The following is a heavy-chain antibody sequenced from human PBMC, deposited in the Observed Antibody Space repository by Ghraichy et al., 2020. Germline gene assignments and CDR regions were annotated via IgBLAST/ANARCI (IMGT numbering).Heavy chain of an antibody. CDR1: GGSIRSNY. J-gene: IGHJ4*02. Sequence: SETLSLTCTVSGGSIRSNYWSWIRQPPGKGLEWIGYIYYSGSTNYNPSLKSRVTISVDRSKNQFSLKLNSVTAADTAVYYCARIEGAWGFDYWGQGTLVTVSS. V-gene: IGHV4-59*01. CDR2: IYYSGST. CDR3: ARIEGAWGFDY. D-gene: IGHD3-16*01.